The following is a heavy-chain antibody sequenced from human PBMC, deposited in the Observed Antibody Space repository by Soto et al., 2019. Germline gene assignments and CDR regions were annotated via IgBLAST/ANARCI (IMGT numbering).Heavy chain of an antibody. D-gene: IGHD5-18*01. CDR3: ARDWGGYNYGSFDY. CDR1: GFTFSTYW. V-gene: IGHV3-74*01. J-gene: IGHJ4*02. CDR2: NDGDGSST. Sequence: EVQLVESGGGLVQPGGSLRLSCAASGFTFSTYWMHWVRQAPGKGLVWVSRNDGDGSSTSYADSVKGRFTISRDNAKNTLYLQMNSLRAEDTAVYFCARDWGGYNYGSFDYWGQGILVTVSS.